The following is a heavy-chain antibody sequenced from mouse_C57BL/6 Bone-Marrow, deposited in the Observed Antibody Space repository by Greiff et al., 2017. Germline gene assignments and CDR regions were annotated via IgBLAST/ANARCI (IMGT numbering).Heavy chain of an antibody. J-gene: IGHJ2*01. D-gene: IGHD3-3*01. CDR3: ARDGGTGY. Sequence: VQLKESGPGLVKPSQSLSLTCSVTGYSITSGYYWNWIRQFPGNKLEWMGYISYDGSNNYNPSLKNRISITRDTSKNQFFLKLNSVTTEDTATYYCARDGGTGYWGQGTTLTVSS. V-gene: IGHV3-6*01. CDR1: GYSITSGYY. CDR2: ISYDGSN.